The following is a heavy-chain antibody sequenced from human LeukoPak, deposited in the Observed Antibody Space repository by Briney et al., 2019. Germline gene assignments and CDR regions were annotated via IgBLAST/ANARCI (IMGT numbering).Heavy chain of an antibody. CDR1: GGSFSGYY. D-gene: IGHD5-24*01. CDR3: ARQSWLQLIDY. V-gene: IGHV4-34*01. J-gene: IGHJ4*02. CDR2: INHSGST. Sequence: SETLSLTCAVYGGSFSGYYWSWIRQPPGKGLEWIGEINHSGSTNYNPSLKSRVTISVDTSKNQFSLKLSSVTAADTAVYYCARQSWLQLIDYWGQGTLVTVSS.